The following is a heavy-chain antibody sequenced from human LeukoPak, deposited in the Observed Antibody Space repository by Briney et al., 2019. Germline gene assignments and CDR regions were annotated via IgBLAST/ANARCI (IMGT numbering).Heavy chain of an antibody. D-gene: IGHD5-12*01. CDR2: ISGSGGST. Sequence: GGSLRLSCAASGFTFSSYAMSWVRQAPGKGLEWVSAISGSGGSTYYADSVKGRFTISRDNSKNTLYLQMNSLRAEGTAVYYCAKEGGYTPYYYYGMDVWGQGTTVTVSS. CDR1: GFTFSSYA. J-gene: IGHJ6*02. CDR3: AKEGGYTPYYYYGMDV. V-gene: IGHV3-23*01.